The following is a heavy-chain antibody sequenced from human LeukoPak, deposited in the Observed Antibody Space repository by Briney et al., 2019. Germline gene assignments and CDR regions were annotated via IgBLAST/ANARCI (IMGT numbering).Heavy chain of an antibody. D-gene: IGHD3-22*01. Sequence: GGSLRLSCAASGFTVSSNYMSWVRQAPGKGLEWVSVIYSGGSTYYSDSVKGRFTISRDNSNNTLYLQMNSLRAEDTAVYYCASGLDYYDSSGYSPFDYWGQGTLVTVSS. CDR3: ASGLDYYDSSGYSPFDY. CDR1: GFTVSSNY. CDR2: IYSGGST. J-gene: IGHJ4*02. V-gene: IGHV3-66*01.